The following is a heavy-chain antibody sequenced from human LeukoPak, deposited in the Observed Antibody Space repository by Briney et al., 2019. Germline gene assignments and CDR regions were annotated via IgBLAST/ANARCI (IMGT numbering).Heavy chain of an antibody. Sequence: GESLNISCKASGFSFTTYSIAWVRQLPGKGPEWMGIIRPGGSDLRYSPSFQGQVTISADTSLNTAYLQWRSLRASDSAMYFCARRGHQQLIMDVWGQGTTVTVSS. CDR2: IRPGGSDL. CDR1: GFSFTTYS. CDR3: ARRGHQQLIMDV. V-gene: IGHV5-51*01. J-gene: IGHJ6*02. D-gene: IGHD6-13*01.